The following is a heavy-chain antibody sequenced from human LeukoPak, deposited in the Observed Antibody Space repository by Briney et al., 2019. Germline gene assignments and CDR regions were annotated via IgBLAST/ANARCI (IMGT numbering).Heavy chain of an antibody. CDR1: GFSFSRYW. V-gene: IGHV5-51*01. Sequence: GESLKISCQGFGFSFSRYWIGWVRQMPGKGLEWMGIIYPGDSDTRYSPSFQGQVTISADKSISTAYLQWSSLKASDTAMYYCARHGSGWDLEPPGYYYYYMDVWGKGTTVTISS. J-gene: IGHJ6*03. CDR3: ARHGSGWDLEPPGYYYYYMDV. D-gene: IGHD6-19*01. CDR2: IYPGDSDT.